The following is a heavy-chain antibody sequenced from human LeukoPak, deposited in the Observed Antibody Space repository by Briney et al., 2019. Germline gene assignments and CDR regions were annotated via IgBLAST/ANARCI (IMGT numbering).Heavy chain of an antibody. CDR3: ARVPSTYYYYYMDV. Sequence: GGSLRLFCAASGFTFSDYYMSWLRQAPGKGLEWVSYISSSGSTIYYADSVKGRFTISWDNAKNSLYLQMNSLRAEDTAVYYCARVPSTYYYYYMDVWGKGTTVTVSS. CDR1: GFTFSDYY. J-gene: IGHJ6*03. V-gene: IGHV3-11*04. CDR2: ISSSGSTI.